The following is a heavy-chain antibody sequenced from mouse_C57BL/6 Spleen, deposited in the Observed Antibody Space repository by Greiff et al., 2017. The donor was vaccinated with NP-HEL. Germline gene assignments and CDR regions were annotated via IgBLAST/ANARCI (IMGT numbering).Heavy chain of an antibody. D-gene: IGHD4-1*01. CDR1: GFSLTSYA. CDR2: IWTGGGT. J-gene: IGHJ1*03. Sequence: VKLMESGPGLVAPSQSLSITCTVSGFSLTSYAISWVRQPPGKGLEWLGVIWTGGGTNYNSALKSRLSISKDNSKSQVFLKMNSLQTDDTARYYCARKKEAYWDWYFDVWGTGTTVTVSS. CDR3: ARKKEAYWDWYFDV. V-gene: IGHV2-9-1*01.